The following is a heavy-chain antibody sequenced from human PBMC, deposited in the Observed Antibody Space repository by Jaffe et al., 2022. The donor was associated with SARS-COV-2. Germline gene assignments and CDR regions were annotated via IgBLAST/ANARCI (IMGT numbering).Heavy chain of an antibody. CDR3: TVGVPDGLPHDS. CDR1: GFTFSDHY. Sequence: EMQLVESGGDLVQPGGSLRLSCAASGFTFSDHYMDWVRQAPGKGLEWVCRSRSKTNSYTTEYAASVEGRFTISRDDSKNSVFLQMKSLKIEDTAVYYCTVGVPDGLPHDSWGPGTLVTVSS. D-gene: IGHD1-26*01. CDR2: SRSKTNSYTT. J-gene: IGHJ4*02. V-gene: IGHV3-72*01.